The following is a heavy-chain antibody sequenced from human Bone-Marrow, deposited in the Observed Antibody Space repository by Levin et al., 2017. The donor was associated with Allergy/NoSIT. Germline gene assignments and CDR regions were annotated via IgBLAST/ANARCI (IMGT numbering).Heavy chain of an antibody. Sequence: GGSLRLSCAVSGLTFRNYAFSWVRQAAGKGLEWVSTITVSGATTYYADSVKGRFTISRDNSKNTVYLQMSSLRAEDTAVYYCANGGDCRSTFCPYTPAFDLWGQGTMVTVSS. V-gene: IGHV3-23*01. CDR1: GLTFRNYA. CDR2: ITVSGATT. J-gene: IGHJ3*01. D-gene: IGHD2-2*01. CDR3: ANGGDCRSTFCPYTPAFDL.